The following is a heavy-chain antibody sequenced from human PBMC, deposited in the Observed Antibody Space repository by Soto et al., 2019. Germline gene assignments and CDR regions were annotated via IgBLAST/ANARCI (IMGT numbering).Heavy chain of an antibody. D-gene: IGHD3-10*01. CDR2: ISYDGSIK. CDR3: APQGRFGELSDDY. Sequence: GGSLRLSCAASGFTFSSYGMHWVRQAPGKGLEWVAVISYDGSIKYYADSVKGRFTISGDNSKNTLYLQMNSLRAEGTAVYYCAPQGRFGELSDDYWGQGTLVTVSS. CDR1: GFTFSSYG. V-gene: IGHV3-30*03. J-gene: IGHJ4*02.